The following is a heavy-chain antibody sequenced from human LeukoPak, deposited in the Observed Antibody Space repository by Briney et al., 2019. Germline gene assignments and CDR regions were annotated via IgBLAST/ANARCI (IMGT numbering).Heavy chain of an antibody. CDR1: GGSISSSNW. J-gene: IGHJ4*02. D-gene: IGHD6-13*01. Sequence: SETLSLTCAVSGGSISSSNWWSWVRQPPGKGLEWIGEIYHSGSTNYNPSLKSRVTISVDKSKNQFSLKLSSVTAADTAVYYCARDTAAAGTGSSNDYWGQGTLVTVSS. V-gene: IGHV4-4*02. CDR2: IYHSGST. CDR3: ARDTAAAGTGSSNDY.